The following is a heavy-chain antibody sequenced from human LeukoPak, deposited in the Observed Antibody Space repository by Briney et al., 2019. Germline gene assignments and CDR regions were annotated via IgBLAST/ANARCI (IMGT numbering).Heavy chain of an antibody. CDR2: ISAYNGNT. CDR3: ARGSPRTVDTHWFDP. Sequence: ASVKVSCKASGYTFTSYGISWVRQAPGQGLEWMGWISAYNGNTNYAQKFQGRVTMTRNTSISTAYMELSSLRSEDTAVYYCARGSPRTVDTHWFDPWGQGTLVTVSS. CDR1: GYTFTSYG. V-gene: IGHV1-18*01. D-gene: IGHD5-18*01. J-gene: IGHJ5*02.